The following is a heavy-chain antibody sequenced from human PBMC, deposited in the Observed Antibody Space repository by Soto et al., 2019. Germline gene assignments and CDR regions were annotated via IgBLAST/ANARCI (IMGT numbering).Heavy chain of an antibody. CDR3: ARVRGYSYGHFDY. D-gene: IGHD5-18*01. V-gene: IGHV3-21*01. J-gene: IGHJ4*02. CDR1: GFTFSSYS. CDR2: ISSSSSYI. Sequence: PGGSLRLSCAASGFTFSSYSMNWVRQAPGKGLEWVSSISSSSSYIYYADSVKGRFTISRDNAKNSLYLQMNSLRAEDTAVYYCARVRGYSYGHFDYWGQGTLVTVSS.